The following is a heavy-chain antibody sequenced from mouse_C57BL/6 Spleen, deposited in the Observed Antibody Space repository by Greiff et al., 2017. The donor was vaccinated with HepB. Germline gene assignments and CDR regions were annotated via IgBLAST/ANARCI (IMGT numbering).Heavy chain of an antibody. CDR1: GFTFSSYA. CDR2: ISSGGDYI. D-gene: IGHD2-2*01. V-gene: IGHV5-9-1*02. J-gene: IGHJ4*01. Sequence: EVKLMESGEGLVKPGGSLKLSCAASGFTFSSYAMSWVRQTPEKRLEWVAYISSGGDYIYYADTVKGRFTISRDNARNTLYLQMSSLKSEDTAMYYCTRERGIYYGCTGGDYWGQGTSVTVSS. CDR3: TRERGIYYGCTGGDY.